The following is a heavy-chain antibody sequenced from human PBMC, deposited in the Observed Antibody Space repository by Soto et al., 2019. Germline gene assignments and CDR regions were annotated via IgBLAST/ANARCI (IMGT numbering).Heavy chain of an antibody. J-gene: IGHJ4*02. CDR1: GGTFSSYS. CDR2: IIPMIGIP. D-gene: IGHD5-18*01. V-gene: IGHV1-69*02. Sequence: QVQLLQSGAEVKKPGSSVTVSCKSSGGTFSSYSFSWVRQAPGQGLEWMGRIIPMIGIPNYAQKFQGRVTITADTSTTTAYMELGSLRSEDTAMYYCARGSPQLWSLDSLGQGALVTVSA. CDR3: ARGSPQLWSLDS.